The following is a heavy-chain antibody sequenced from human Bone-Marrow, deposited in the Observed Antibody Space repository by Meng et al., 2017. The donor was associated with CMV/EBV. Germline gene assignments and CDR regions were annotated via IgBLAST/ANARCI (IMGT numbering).Heavy chain of an antibody. CDR1: GFTFSSYA. D-gene: IGHD3-10*01. V-gene: IGHV3-30*04. J-gene: IGHJ6*02. Sequence: GSLKISCAASGFTFSSYAMHWVRQAPGKGLEWVAVISYDGSNKYYADSVKGRFTISRDNSKNTLYLQMNSLRAEDTAVYYCASQGSDYYYGMDVWGQGTTVTVSS. CDR3: ASQGSDYYYGMDV. CDR2: ISYDGSNK.